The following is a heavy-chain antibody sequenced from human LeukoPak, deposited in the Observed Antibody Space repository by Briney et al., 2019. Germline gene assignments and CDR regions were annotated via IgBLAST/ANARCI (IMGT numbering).Heavy chain of an antibody. CDR2: ISWNSGTI. CDR1: GFTFDDYA. CDR3: AKGRYGSGPGTFDI. J-gene: IGHJ3*02. Sequence: SLRLSCAASGFTFDDYAMHWVRQAPGKGLEWVSGISWNSGTIGYADSVKGRFTISRDNAKNSLYLQMNSLRTEDTALYYCAKGRYGSGPGTFDIWGQGTMVTVSS. D-gene: IGHD3-10*01. V-gene: IGHV3-9*01.